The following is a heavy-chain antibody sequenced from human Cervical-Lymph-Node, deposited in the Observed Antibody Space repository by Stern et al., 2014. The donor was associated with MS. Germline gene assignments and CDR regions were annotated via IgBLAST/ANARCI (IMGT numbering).Heavy chain of an antibody. V-gene: IGHV2-70*04. CDR1: GFSLSTTGMR. CDR3: ARSSRDGYKDFDY. Sequence: QVTLRESGPALVKPTQTLTLTCTFSGFSLSTTGMRVSWIRQPPGKALEWLARLDWDDDKFYSTSLKTRLTISKDTSKNQVVLTMTNMDPVDTATYYCARSSRDGYKDFDYWGQGTLVTVSS. CDR2: LDWDDDK. J-gene: IGHJ4*02. D-gene: IGHD5-24*01.